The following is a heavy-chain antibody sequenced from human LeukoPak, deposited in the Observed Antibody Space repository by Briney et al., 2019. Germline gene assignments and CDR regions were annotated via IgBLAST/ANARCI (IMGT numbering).Heavy chain of an antibody. CDR1: GGSFSGYY. V-gene: IGHV4-34*01. CDR2: INHSGST. D-gene: IGHD1-26*01. J-gene: IGHJ4*02. Sequence: SETLSLTCAVYGGSFSGYYWSWIRQPPGKGLEWIGEINHSGSTNYNPSLKSRVTISVDTSKNQFSLKLSSVTAADTAVYYCARASTLRIAAAWWELLRAYFDYWGQGTPVTVSS. CDR3: ARASTLRIAAAWWELLRAYFDY.